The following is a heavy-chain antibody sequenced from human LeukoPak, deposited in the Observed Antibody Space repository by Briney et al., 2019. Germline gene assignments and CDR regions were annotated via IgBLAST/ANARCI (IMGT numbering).Heavy chain of an antibody. CDR2: MNPNSGNT. V-gene: IGHV1-8*01. D-gene: IGHD6-13*01. CDR3: ARGASSWYSEYFQH. J-gene: IGHJ1*01. CDR1: RYTFPSYD. Sequence: ASVTVSCQASRYTFPSYDINWVRQAPAPGLEWMGWMNPNSGNTGYAQKFQGRVTMTRNTSISTAYMELSGLRSEDTAVYYCARGASSWYSEYFQHWGQGTLVTVSS.